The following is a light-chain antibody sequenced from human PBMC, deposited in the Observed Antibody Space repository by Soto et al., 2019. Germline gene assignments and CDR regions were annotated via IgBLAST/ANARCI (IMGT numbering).Light chain of an antibody. V-gene: IGKV3-15*01. CDR3: QQYNNWPPMYT. J-gene: IGKJ2*01. Sequence: EIVMTQSPATLSASPGERATLSCRASQSVSSNLAWYQQKPGQAPMLLIYGASTRATGIPARFSGSGSGTEFTLTISSLQSEDFAVYYCQQYNNWPPMYTFGQGTKLEIK. CDR1: QSVSSN. CDR2: GAS.